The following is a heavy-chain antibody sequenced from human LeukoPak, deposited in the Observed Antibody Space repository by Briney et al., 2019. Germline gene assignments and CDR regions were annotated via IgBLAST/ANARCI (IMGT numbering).Heavy chain of an antibody. CDR3: ASSYYDSSGYYDDIYY. CDR1: GYTFTGYY. D-gene: IGHD3-22*01. Sequence: GASVKVSCKASGYTFTGYYMHWVRQAPGQGLEWMGGIIPIFGTANYAQKFQGRVTITADESTSTAYMELSSLRSEDTAVYYCASSYYDSSGYYDDIYYWGQGTLVTVSS. V-gene: IGHV1-69*13. J-gene: IGHJ4*02. CDR2: IIPIFGTA.